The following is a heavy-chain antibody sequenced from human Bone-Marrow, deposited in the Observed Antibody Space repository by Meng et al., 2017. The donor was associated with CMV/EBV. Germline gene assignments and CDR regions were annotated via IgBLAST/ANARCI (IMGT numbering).Heavy chain of an antibody. CDR1: GFTFSSYG. Sequence: GESLKISCAASGFTFSSYGMHWVRQAPGKGLEWVAFISLDGSDKFYADSVKGRFTISRDNYQKTLYLQMSSLRSEDTAVYYCARATTPSASPVYGMDVWGQGTMVTVSS. CDR2: ISLDGSDK. J-gene: IGHJ6*02. CDR3: ARATTPSASPVYGMDV. V-gene: IGHV3-30*02. D-gene: IGHD4-11*01.